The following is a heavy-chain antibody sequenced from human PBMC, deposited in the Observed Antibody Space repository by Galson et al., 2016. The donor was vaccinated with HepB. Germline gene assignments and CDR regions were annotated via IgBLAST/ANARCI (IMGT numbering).Heavy chain of an antibody. CDR2: IGTNTGNT. J-gene: IGHJ1*01. CDR1: GFTFSSSA. D-gene: IGHD3-10*01. CDR3: AKDVERGVGSTYFEH. Sequence: SLRLSCAASGFTFSSSAMNWIRQAPGKGLEWVSAIGTNTGNTYYADSVKGRFTISRDNSKNTVFLQLDSLRGDDTAVCYCAKDVERGVGSTYFEHWGLGTLVTVS. V-gene: IGHV3-23*01.